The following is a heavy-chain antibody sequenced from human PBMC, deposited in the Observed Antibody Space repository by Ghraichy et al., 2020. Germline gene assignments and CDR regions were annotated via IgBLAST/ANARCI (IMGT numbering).Heavy chain of an antibody. CDR1: GFTFSSFA. CDR3: AVHYSDTWYSNFDN. D-gene: IGHD6-13*01. V-gene: IGHV3-23*01. J-gene: IGHJ4*02. Sequence: GGSLRLSCAASGFTFSSFAMSWVRQAPGKGLEWVSTMSGSGDNTFYADSVKGRFTISRDTSRNTLSLQMNSLRVGDTAVYYCAVHYSDTWYSNFDNWGQGTLVTVSS. CDR2: MSGSGDNT.